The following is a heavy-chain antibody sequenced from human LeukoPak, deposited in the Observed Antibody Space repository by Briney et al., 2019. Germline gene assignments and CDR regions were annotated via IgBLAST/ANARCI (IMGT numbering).Heavy chain of an antibody. V-gene: IGHV4-4*07. D-gene: IGHD1/OR15-1a*01. J-gene: IGHJ4*02. CDR3: ARGEHSVDS. CDR1: GGAIGSHY. Sequence: SETLSLTCTVSGGAIGSHYWNWIRQPAGKGLEWIGRIYSSGYTNDNPFLKSRITISVDMSKNQFSLRLNSVTAADTAVYYCARGEHSVDSWGQGMLVTVS. CDR2: IYSSGYT.